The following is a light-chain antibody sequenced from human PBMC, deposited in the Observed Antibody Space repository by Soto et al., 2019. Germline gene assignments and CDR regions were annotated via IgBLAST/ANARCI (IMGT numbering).Light chain of an antibody. Sequence: EIVLTQSPGTLSLSPGERATLSCRAGQSVADNYLAWYQQKPGQPPRLLIYAASRRAAGIPDTFSGSGSGTDFTLTITRLEPEDFALYYCQQYGHSPRTFGQGTKVEVK. J-gene: IGKJ1*01. V-gene: IGKV3-20*01. CDR3: QQYGHSPRT. CDR1: QSVADNY. CDR2: AAS.